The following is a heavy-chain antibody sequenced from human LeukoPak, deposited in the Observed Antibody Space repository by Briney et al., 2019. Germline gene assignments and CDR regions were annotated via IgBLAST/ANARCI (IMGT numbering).Heavy chain of an antibody. CDR1: GYTFTAYF. J-gene: IGHJ4*02. Sequence: ASVNVSCTASGYTFTAYFMHWVRQAPGQGLELMGWINPDNGATTYAEKFQGRVTMTRDTSITTAYMELSRLRSDDTAVYYCARPPGRDGYNRYDNWGQGTLVTASS. CDR2: INPDNGAT. V-gene: IGHV1-2*02. D-gene: IGHD5-24*01. CDR3: ARPPGRDGYNRYDN.